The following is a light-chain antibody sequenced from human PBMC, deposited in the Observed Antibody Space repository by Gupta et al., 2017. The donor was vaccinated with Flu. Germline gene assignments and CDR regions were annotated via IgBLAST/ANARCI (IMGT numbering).Light chain of an antibody. CDR2: GAS. J-gene: IGKJ4*01. Sequence: EIVTTQSPATLSVSPGERATLSCRASQTVSSNLAWYQQKPGRAPRLLIYGASTRATGIPARFSGSGSGTEFTLTITSRQSEDFAIYYCQQYNDWPPHTFGGGTKVEIK. V-gene: IGKV3-15*01. CDR3: QQYNDWPPHT. CDR1: QTVSSN.